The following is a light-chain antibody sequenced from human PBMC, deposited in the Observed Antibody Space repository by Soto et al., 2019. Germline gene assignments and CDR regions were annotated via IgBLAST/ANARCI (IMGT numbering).Light chain of an antibody. J-gene: IGKJ4*01. CDR3: KQSKSFPLT. V-gene: IGKV1-12*01. CDR2: STS. CDR1: QVSDTW. Sequence: DIQITQSPSSVSASVADRVTITCRASQVSDTWLAWYQQTPGTAPKVLIYSTSSLQSGVPSRFSGSRSGTDFTLTISSLQPEDFATYYCKQSKSFPLTFGGGTKVDIK.